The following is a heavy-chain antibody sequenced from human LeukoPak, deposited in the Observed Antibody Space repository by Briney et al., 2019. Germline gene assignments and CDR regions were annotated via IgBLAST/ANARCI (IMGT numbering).Heavy chain of an antibody. CDR1: GGTFSSYA. D-gene: IGHD3-10*01. Sequence: ASVKVSCKASGGTFSSYAISWVRQAPGQGLEWMGWISAYNGNTRYAQKFQGRVTMTRDMSTSTVYMELSSLRSEDTAVYYCARDPGGDAFDIWGQGTMVTVSS. J-gene: IGHJ3*02. CDR2: ISAYNGNT. CDR3: ARDPGGDAFDI. V-gene: IGHV1-18*01.